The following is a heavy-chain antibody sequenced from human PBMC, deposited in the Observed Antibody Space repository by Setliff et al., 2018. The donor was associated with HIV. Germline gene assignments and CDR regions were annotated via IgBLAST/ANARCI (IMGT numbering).Heavy chain of an antibody. J-gene: IGHJ4*02. CDR1: GGSFNTRRTK. D-gene: IGHD5-18*01. V-gene: IGHV4-39*07. CDR3: ARAFVPYGYGLDYFDY. Sequence: PSETLSLTCRVSGGSFNTRRTKWGWIRQSPGKGLEWIGSIYTSGSTNYNPSLKSRVTISLDTSKNQFSLKVSSVTAADTALYYCARAFVPYGYGLDYFDYWGQGTLVTVSS. CDR2: IYTSGST.